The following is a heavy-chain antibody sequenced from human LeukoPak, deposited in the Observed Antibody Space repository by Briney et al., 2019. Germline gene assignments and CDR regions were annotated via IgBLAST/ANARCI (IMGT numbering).Heavy chain of an antibody. J-gene: IGHJ4*02. D-gene: IGHD2-21*01. V-gene: IGHV3-23*01. CDR1: GFTFTNYA. CDR2: IYENGGTT. Sequence: GGSLRLSCAASGFTFTNYAMNWVRQAPEKGLEFVSGIYENGGTTYYADSVKGRFSISRDNSKNTLYLQMDSLRGEDTAVYYCAKDFRIGYSAHFDYWGQGALVTDSS. CDR3: AKDFRIGYSAHFDY.